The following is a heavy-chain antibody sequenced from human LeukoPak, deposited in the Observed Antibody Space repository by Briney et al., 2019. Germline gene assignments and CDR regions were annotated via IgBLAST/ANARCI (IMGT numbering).Heavy chain of an antibody. CDR1: EFTVSRNY. CDR2: IFSNGDT. Sequence: PAGSLRLSCTASEFTVSRNYMLWVRQAPGKGLEWVSLIFSNGDTHYADSLKGRFTISRDTSKNTVSLQMNSLRVEDTAMYYCTRDQMNYWGQGTLVTVSS. V-gene: IGHV3-53*01. D-gene: IGHD5-24*01. CDR3: TRDQMNY. J-gene: IGHJ4*02.